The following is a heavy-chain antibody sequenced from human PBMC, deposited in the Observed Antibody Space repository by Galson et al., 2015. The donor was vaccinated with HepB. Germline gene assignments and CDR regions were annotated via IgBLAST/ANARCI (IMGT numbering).Heavy chain of an antibody. CDR2: INPNSGGT. CDR3: ARGRRFLEWLFSREEYAFDI. Sequence: SVKVSCKASGYTFTGYYMHWVRQAPGQGLEWMGWINPNSGGTNYAQKFQGWVTMTRDTSISTAYMELSRLRSDDTAVYYCARGRRFLEWLFSREEYAFDIWGQGTMVTVSS. J-gene: IGHJ3*02. V-gene: IGHV1-2*04. D-gene: IGHD3-3*01. CDR1: GYTFTGYY.